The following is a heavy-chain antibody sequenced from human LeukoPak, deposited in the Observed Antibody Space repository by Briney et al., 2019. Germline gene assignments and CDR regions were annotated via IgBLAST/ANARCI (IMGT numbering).Heavy chain of an antibody. D-gene: IGHD2-15*01. J-gene: IGHJ6*04. CDR1: GGSISSGGYS. Sequence: SETLSLTCAVSGGSISSGGYSWSWIRQPPGKGLEWIGYIYHSGSTYYNPSLKSRVTISVDRSKNQFSLKLSSVTAADTAVYYCARGVVVVAGEDVWGKGTTVTVSS. CDR2: IYHSGST. V-gene: IGHV4-30-2*01. CDR3: ARGVVVVAGEDV.